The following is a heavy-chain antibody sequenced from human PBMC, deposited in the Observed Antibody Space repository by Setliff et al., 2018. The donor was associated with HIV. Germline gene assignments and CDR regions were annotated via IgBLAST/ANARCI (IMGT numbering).Heavy chain of an antibody. V-gene: IGHV1-46*01. CDR3: ARSAHDSETGY. CDR2: IYPGGARR. J-gene: IGHJ4*02. D-gene: IGHD3-3*01. CDR1: GYTFTNHY. Sequence: AASVKVSCKASGYTFTNHYMHWVRQAPGQGLEWMGIIYPGGARRSYAQKFQGRVTMTWDTSTSTVYMELSSLRSEDTAFYYCARSAHDSETGYWGQGTLVTVSS.